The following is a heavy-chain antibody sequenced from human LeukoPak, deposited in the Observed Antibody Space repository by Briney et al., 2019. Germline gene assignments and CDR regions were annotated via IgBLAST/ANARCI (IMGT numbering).Heavy chain of an antibody. CDR3: ARDLDQYSGRFGGFGHDF. CDR1: GYTFTSYY. Sequence: GASVKVSCKASGYTFTSYYMHWVRQAPGQGLEWMGIINPSGGSTSYAQKFQGRATMTRDTSTSTAYMELRSLRSDDTAVYYCARDLDQYSGRFGGFGHDFWGQGTLVTVSS. CDR2: INPSGGST. J-gene: IGHJ4*02. D-gene: IGHD1-26*01. V-gene: IGHV1-46*01.